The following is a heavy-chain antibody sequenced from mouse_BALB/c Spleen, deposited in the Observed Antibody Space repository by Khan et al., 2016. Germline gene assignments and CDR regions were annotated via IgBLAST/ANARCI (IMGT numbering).Heavy chain of an antibody. Sequence: QIQLVQSGPELKKPGETVKISCKASGYTLTNYGMNWVKQAPGKGLKWMGWINTYTGKPTYSDDFKGRFAFSLETSASTAYLQINSLKNEDMATYCCGRRYYGGRAHYFGFWGQGTTLTVSS. V-gene: IGHV9-1*02. D-gene: IGHD1-1*01. CDR2: INTYTGKP. CDR3: GRRYYGGRAHYFGF. CDR1: GYTLTNYG. J-gene: IGHJ2*01.